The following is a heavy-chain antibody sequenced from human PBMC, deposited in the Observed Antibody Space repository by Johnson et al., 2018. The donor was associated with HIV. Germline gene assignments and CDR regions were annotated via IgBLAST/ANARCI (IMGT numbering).Heavy chain of an antibody. D-gene: IGHD7-27*01. CDR2: IRSSGSTI. CDR1: GFTFSDYY. V-gene: IGHV3-11*01. J-gene: IGHJ3*02. CDR3: ARAPGLSRAFDI. Sequence: QLQLVESGGRLVKPGGSLRLSCAASGFTFSDYYMSCIRQAPGKGLEWVSYIRSSGSTIYYADCVKRRFTISRDNAKNSLSLQMNSLRAEDTAVYYCARAPGLSRAFDIWGQGTMVTVSS.